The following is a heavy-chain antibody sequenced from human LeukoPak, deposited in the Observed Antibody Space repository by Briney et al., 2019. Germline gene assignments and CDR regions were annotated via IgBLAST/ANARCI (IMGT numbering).Heavy chain of an antibody. CDR3: ARSIAAAGTSLNYYGMDV. J-gene: IGHJ6*02. V-gene: IGHV5-51*01. D-gene: IGHD6-13*01. CDR1: GYSFTTYW. Sequence: GESLKISCKTSGYSFTTYWIAWVRQMPGKGLEWMGIIYPGDSDTRYSPSFQGQVTISADKSISTAYLQWSSLKASDTAMYYCARSIAAAGTSLNYYGMDVWGQGTTVTVSS. CDR2: IYPGDSDT.